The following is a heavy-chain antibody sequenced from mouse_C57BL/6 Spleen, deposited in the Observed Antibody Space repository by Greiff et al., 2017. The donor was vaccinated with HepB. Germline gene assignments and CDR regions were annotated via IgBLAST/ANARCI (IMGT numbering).Heavy chain of an antibody. J-gene: IGHJ2*01. Sequence: LVESGPELVKPGASVKISCKASGYAFSSSWMNWVKQRPGKGLEWIGRIYPGDGDTNYNGKFKGKATLTADKSSSTAYMQLSSLTSEDSAVYFCARDSSGKAFDYWGQGTTLTVSS. CDR2: IYPGDGDT. CDR1: GYAFSSSW. D-gene: IGHD3-2*02. V-gene: IGHV1-82*01. CDR3: ARDSSGKAFDY.